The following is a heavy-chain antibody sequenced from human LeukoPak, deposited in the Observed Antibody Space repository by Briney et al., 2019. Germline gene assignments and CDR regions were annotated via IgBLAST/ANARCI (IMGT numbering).Heavy chain of an antibody. J-gene: IGHJ4*02. CDR3: ARGSPLPRY. CDR1: GFTFSSYS. CDR2: IKQDGSEK. V-gene: IGHV3-7*01. D-gene: IGHD3-16*02. Sequence: GGSLRLSCAASGFTFSSYSMNWVRQAPGKGLEWVANIKQDGSEKYYVDSVKGRFTISRDNAKNSLYLQMNSLRAEDTAVYYCARGSPLPRYWXQGTLVTVSS.